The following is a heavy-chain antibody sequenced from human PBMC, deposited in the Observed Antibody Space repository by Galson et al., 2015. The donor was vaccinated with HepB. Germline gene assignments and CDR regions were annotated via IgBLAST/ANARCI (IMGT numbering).Heavy chain of an antibody. D-gene: IGHD4-23*01. CDR2: LSWNSANI. J-gene: IGHJ4*02. Sequence: SLRLSCAASGFAFDDSSMHWVRQVPTKGLEWVSGLSWNSANIHYADSVKGRVTISRDNVKNALYLQMNSLRAEDTAVYYCARVSRSTTVVTPGDFDYWGQGTLVTVSS. CDR1: GFAFDDSS. V-gene: IGHV3-9*01. CDR3: ARVSRSTTVVTPGDFDY.